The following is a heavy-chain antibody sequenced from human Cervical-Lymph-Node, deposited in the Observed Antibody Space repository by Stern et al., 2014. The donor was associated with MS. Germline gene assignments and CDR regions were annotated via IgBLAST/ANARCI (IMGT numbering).Heavy chain of an antibody. CDR2: ISTDNGNT. J-gene: IGHJ4*02. CDR3: ARSIPGGQH. Sequence: QVQLVQSGTEVKKPGASVKVSCKASGYTFTSYGISWVRQAPGQGLEWMGWISTDNGNTIYAQKFQGRVTMTTDTSTSTAYMELRRLRSADTAIYYCARSIPGGQHWGQGTLVTVSS. CDR1: GYTFTSYG. D-gene: IGHD3-16*01. V-gene: IGHV1-18*04.